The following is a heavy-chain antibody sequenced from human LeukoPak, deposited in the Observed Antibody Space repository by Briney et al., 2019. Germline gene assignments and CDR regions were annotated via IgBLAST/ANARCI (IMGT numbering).Heavy chain of an antibody. CDR1: GFTFSGYW. CDR3: AKPGEFDYGMDV. Sequence: GGSLRLSCGASGFTFSGYWMHWVRQAPGKGLVWVSRINSDGSSTNYADSVKGRFTISRDNAKNTLYLQMNSLRAEDTAVYYCAKPGEFDYGMDVWGQGTTVTVSS. CDR2: INSDGSST. J-gene: IGHJ6*02. D-gene: IGHD3-10*01. V-gene: IGHV3-74*01.